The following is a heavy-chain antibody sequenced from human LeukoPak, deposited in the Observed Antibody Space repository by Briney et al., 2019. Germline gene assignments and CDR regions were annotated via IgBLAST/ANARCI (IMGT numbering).Heavy chain of an antibody. CDR3: ARDPDMVRGVNFDY. CDR1: GFTFSIHW. D-gene: IGHD3-10*01. J-gene: IGHJ4*02. CDR2: IKQDGSEK. Sequence: GGSLRLSCAASGFTFSIHWMNWVRQAPGKGLEWVANIKQDGSEKYYVDSVKGRFTISRDNAKNSLYLQMNSLRGEDTAVYYCARDPDMVRGVNFDYWGQGTLVTVSS. V-gene: IGHV3-7*03.